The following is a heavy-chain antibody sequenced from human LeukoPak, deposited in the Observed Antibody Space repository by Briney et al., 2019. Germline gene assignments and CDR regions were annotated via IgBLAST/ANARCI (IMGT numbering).Heavy chain of an antibody. D-gene: IGHD3-22*01. V-gene: IGHV4-61*01. CDR1: GGSVSSGNYY. CDR2: IYYSGST. Sequence: SETLSLTCTVSGGSVSSGNYYWNWIRQPPGKGLEWIGYIYYSGSTNYNPSLKSRVTISVDTSKNQFSLKLSSVTAADTAVYYCARTPYYYDSSGYFLHFDNWGQGTLVTVSS. CDR3: ARTPYYYDSSGYFLHFDN. J-gene: IGHJ4*02.